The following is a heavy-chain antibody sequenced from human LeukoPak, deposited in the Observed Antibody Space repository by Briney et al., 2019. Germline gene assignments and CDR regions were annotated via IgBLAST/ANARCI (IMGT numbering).Heavy chain of an antibody. Sequence: SETLSLTCTVSGGSISDYYWTWLRQSPGKGLEWIGYIYYSGSTSYNPSLESRVTISVDTSKDQFSLKVNSVTAADTATYFCARQTFPSMFIDFWGQGALVTVSS. CDR1: GGSISDYY. D-gene: IGHD2-21*01. CDR2: IYYSGST. V-gene: IGHV4-59*08. J-gene: IGHJ4*02. CDR3: ARQTFPSMFIDF.